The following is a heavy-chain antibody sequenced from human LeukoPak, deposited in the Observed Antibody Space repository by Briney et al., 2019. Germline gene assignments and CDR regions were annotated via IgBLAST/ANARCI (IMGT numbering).Heavy chain of an antibody. D-gene: IGHD3-10*01. CDR3: ARDSGSGSYYPDY. CDR1: GSSISSGSYY. Sequence: SETLSLTCTVSGSSISSGSYYWTWIRQPPGKGLEWIVYIYYSGSTNYNPALKSRITISIDTSRNQFSLKLSSVTAADTAVYYCARDSGSGSYYPDYWGQGTLVTVSS. CDR2: IYYSGST. J-gene: IGHJ4*02. V-gene: IGHV4-61*01.